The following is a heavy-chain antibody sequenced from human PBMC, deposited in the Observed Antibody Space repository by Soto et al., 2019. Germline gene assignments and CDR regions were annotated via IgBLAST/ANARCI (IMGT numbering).Heavy chain of an antibody. CDR2: IIPLFRTP. V-gene: IGHV1-69*12. CDR3: ARDNDRLQLGGNYYYILDV. J-gene: IGHJ6*02. D-gene: IGHD4-4*01. CDR1: GGTFSSSA. Sequence: QVQLVQSGAEMKEPGSSVKVSCKTSGGTFSSSAISWLRQAPGQGLEWMGGIIPLFRTPDYAQKFQGRVTIAADESTSTAYIEQSSLRSEDTAVYYCARDNDRLQLGGNYYYILDVWGQGTTITVSS.